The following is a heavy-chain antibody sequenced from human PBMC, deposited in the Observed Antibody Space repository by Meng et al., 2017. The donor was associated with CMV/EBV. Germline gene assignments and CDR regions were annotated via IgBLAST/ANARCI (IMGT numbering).Heavy chain of an antibody. CDR2: ISGYNDNT. V-gene: IGHV1-18*01. CDR3: ARDTMMIMSFDH. CDR1: GYTFTHHG. Sequence: QVPLVQSGAEVSKPGASVKVTCKASGYTFTHHGISWVRQAPGQVLEWMGWISGYNDNTKYARHLQGRVTMTTDASTNTAYMELRSLRSDDTAIYYCARDTMMIMSFDHWGPGTLVTVSS. J-gene: IGHJ4*02. D-gene: IGHD3-22*01.